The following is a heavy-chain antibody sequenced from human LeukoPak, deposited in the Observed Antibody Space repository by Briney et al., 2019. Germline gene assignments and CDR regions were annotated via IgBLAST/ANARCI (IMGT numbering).Heavy chain of an antibody. Sequence: SETLSLTCTVSDDSITIYYWSWIRQPPGKGLEWIGYIDHTGITNYNPSLNSRVTISRDTSKNHFSLELSSATAADTAVYYCARSPDYGDYFDYWGQGTLVTVSS. CDR2: IDHTGIT. CDR3: ARSPDYGDYFDY. D-gene: IGHD4-17*01. V-gene: IGHV4-59*01. CDR1: DDSITIYY. J-gene: IGHJ4*02.